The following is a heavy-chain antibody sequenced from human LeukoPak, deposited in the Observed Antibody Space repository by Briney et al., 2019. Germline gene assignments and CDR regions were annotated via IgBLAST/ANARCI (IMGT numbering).Heavy chain of an antibody. Sequence: GGSLRLSCAASGFTFSGSAMHWVRQAAGKGLEWVGRIRSKANSYATAYAASVKGRFTISRDDSKNTAYLQMNSLKTEDTAVYYCTKIGLCPLYSSTYWGQGTLVTVSS. CDR2: IRSKANSYAT. CDR1: GFTFSGSA. CDR3: TKIGLCPLYSSTY. D-gene: IGHD6-13*01. V-gene: IGHV3-73*01. J-gene: IGHJ4*02.